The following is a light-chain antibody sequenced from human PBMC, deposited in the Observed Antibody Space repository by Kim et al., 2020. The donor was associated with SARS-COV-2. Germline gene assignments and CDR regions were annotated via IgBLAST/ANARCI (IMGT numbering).Light chain of an antibody. CDR1: SSDVGYNY. V-gene: IGLV2-14*03. J-gene: IGLJ1*01. CDR3: SSYSTSSTPYV. CDR2: DVS. Sequence: GQSITISRTGTSSDVGYNYVSWYQQHPGKAPKLMIYDVSNRPSGVSNRFSGSKSGNTASLTISGLQAEDEADYYCSSYSTSSTPYVFGTGTKVTVL.